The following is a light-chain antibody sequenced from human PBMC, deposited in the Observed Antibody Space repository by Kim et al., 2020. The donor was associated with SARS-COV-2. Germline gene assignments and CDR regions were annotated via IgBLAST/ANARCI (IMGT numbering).Light chain of an antibody. CDR3: QQYNGYPYT. J-gene: IGKJ2*01. CDR1: QGINNY. V-gene: IGKV1-16*02. Sequence: DIQMTQSPSSLSASVGDRITMTCRASQGINNYLAWFQKPGKAPRSLIYGASNLQSGVPSKFSGSGFGTDFTLTITNLQPEDFATYYCQQYNGYPYTFGQGTKLEI. CDR2: GAS.